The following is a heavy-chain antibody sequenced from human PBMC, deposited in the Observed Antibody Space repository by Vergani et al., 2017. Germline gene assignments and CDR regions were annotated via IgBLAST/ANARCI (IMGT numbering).Heavy chain of an antibody. CDR3: AREXRSNTSPFVGD. Sequence: EVQLLESGGGLVQPGGSLRLSCAASGFTFSGYAMGWVRQAPGKGLELVSAISGHGDRTYYADSVKGRFTISRDNSKNTVYLQMNSLKAEDRATYYCAREXRSNTSPFVGDWGQGTLVTV. J-gene: IGHJ4*02. CDR1: GFTFSGYA. D-gene: IGHD2/OR15-2a*01. CDR2: ISGHGDRT. V-gene: IGHV3-23*01.